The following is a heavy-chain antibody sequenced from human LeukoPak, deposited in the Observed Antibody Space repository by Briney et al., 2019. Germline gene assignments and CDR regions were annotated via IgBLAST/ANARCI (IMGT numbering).Heavy chain of an antibody. D-gene: IGHD6-19*01. CDR2: ISGSGGST. V-gene: IGHV3-23*01. J-gene: IGHJ4*02. CDR1: GFTFSDYY. CDR3: AKDTPRQWLVPGIDY. Sequence: GGSLRLSCAASGFTFSDYYMSWIRQAPGKGLEWVSAISGSGGSTYYADSVKGRFTISRDNSKNTLYLQMNSLRAEDTAVYYCAKDTPRQWLVPGIDYWGQGTLVTVSS.